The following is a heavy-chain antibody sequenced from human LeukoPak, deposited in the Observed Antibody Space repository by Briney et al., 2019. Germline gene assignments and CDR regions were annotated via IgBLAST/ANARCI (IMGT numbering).Heavy chain of an antibody. V-gene: IGHV3-33*01. D-gene: IGHD3-10*01. J-gene: IGHJ3*02. CDR3: ARDKNYYGSGSPSLDAFDI. Sequence: PGGSLRLSCAASGFPFSSYGMHWVRQAPGKGLEWVALIWYDGGNLYYADSVKGRFTISKDSSKNTLYLHMNSLRAEDTAVYYCARDKNYYGSGSPSLDAFDIWGQGTMVTVSS. CDR2: IWYDGGNL. CDR1: GFPFSSYG.